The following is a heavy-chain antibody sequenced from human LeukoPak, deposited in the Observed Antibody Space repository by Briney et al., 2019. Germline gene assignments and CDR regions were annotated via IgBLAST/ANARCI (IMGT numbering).Heavy chain of an antibody. CDR2: IWYDGSNK. Sequence: GRSLRLSCAASGFTFSSYGMHWVRQAPGKGLEWVAVIWYDGSNKYYADSVKGRFTISRDNSKNTQYLQMNSLRAEDTAVYYCASGVYSSGRPDYYGMDVWGQGTTVTVSS. CDR1: GFTFSSYG. V-gene: IGHV3-33*01. J-gene: IGHJ6*02. D-gene: IGHD6-19*01. CDR3: ASGVYSSGRPDYYGMDV.